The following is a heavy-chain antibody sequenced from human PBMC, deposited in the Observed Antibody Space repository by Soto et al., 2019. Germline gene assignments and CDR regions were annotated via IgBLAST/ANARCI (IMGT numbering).Heavy chain of an antibody. V-gene: IGHV4-39*01. Sequence: NPSETLSLTCTVSGGSISSSSYYWGWIRQPPGKGLEWIGSIYYSGSTYYNPSLKSRVTISVDTSKNQFSLKLSSVTAADTAVYYCASRTGVYNWPEIDYWGQGTLVTVSS. CDR1: GGSISSSSYY. J-gene: IGHJ4*02. CDR2: IYYSGST. D-gene: IGHD1-20*01. CDR3: ASRTGVYNWPEIDY.